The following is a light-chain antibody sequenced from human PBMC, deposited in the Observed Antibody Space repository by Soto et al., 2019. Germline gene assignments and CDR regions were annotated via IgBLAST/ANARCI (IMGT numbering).Light chain of an antibody. CDR1: QDISNY. CDR2: DAS. V-gene: IGKV1-33*01. Sequence: DIQMTQSPSSLSASVGDRVTITCQASQDISNYLNWYQQKPGKAPKLLIYDASNLKTGVPSRFSGSGSGTDFTLTISSLQPEDFATYYCQQGNSFPITFGQGTRLEIK. CDR3: QQGNSFPIT. J-gene: IGKJ5*01.